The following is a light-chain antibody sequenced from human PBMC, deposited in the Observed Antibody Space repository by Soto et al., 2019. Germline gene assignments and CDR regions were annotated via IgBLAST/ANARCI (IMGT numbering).Light chain of an antibody. CDR2: EDY. CDR3: CSYAGSDIFAV. Sequence: SALTQPASVSGSPGQSITISCTGTGSDIGSYERVSWYQRHPGKAPKLMIYEDYRRPSGISNRFSGSKSGNTASLTISGLQAEDEADYYCCSYAGSDIFAVFGGGTKVTVL. CDR1: GSDIGSYER. J-gene: IGLJ3*02. V-gene: IGLV2-23*01.